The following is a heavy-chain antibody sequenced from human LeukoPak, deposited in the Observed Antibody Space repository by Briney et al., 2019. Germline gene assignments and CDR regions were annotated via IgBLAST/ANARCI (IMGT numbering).Heavy chain of an antibody. J-gene: IGHJ4*02. V-gene: IGHV4-59*08. D-gene: IGHD6-19*01. CDR2: IYHTVAT. CDR3: AKYGKSGWSIDN. CDR1: GFSIGGDY. Sequence: SETLSLTCTVSGFSIGGDYWTWIRQPPGKGLQYIGYIYHTVATNYNPSLKSRVTMSVNTSKNQFYLKLNSVTAADTAVYFCAKYGKSGWSIDNWGQGTLVTVSS.